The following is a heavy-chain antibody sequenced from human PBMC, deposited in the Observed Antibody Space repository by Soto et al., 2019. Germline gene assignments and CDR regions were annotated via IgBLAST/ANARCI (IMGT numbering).Heavy chain of an antibody. D-gene: IGHD1-26*01. CDR3: ARGELHYYYYYYGMDF. CDR2: FDPEDGET. Sequence: GASVKVSCKVSGYTLTELSMHWVRQAPGKGLEWMGGFDPEDGETIYAQKFQGRVTITEDTSTDTAYMELSSLRSEDTAVYYCARGELHYYYYYYGMDFSGQGIMVTVSS. CDR1: GYTLTELS. V-gene: IGHV1-24*01. J-gene: IGHJ6*02.